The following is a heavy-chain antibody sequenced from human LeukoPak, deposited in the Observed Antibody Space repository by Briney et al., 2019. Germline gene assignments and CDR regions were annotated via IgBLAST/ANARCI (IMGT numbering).Heavy chain of an antibody. J-gene: IGHJ4*02. D-gene: IGHD3-22*01. CDR2: ISSSSSYI. Sequence: PGGSLRLSCAASGFTFSSYGMHWVRQAPGKGLEWVSSISSSSSYIYYADSVKGRFTISRDNAKNSLYLQMNSLRAEDTAVYYCARDKYYYDSRMDYWGQGTLVTVSS. CDR1: GFTFSSYG. V-gene: IGHV3-21*01. CDR3: ARDKYYYDSRMDY.